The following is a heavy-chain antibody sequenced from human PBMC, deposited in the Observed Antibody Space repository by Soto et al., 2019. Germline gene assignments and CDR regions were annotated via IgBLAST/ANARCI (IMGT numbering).Heavy chain of an antibody. J-gene: IGHJ6*03. CDR3: ASAGGSGSISTTEYYYYMDV. CDR1: GDSISSSSYY. D-gene: IGHD3-3*01. V-gene: IGHV4-39*01. CDR2: IYYSGST. Sequence: SETLSLTCTVSGDSISSSSYYWGWIRQPPGKGLEWIGSIYYSGSTYYNPSLKSRVTISVDTSKNQFSLKLSSVTAADTAVYYCASAGGSGSISTTEYYYYMDVWGKGTTVTVSS.